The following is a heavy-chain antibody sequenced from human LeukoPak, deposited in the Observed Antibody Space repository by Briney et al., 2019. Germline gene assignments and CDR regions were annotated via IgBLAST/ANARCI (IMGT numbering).Heavy chain of an antibody. D-gene: IGHD2-15*01. J-gene: IGHJ4*01. V-gene: IGHV3-21*01. CDR2: LSSSNIYI. CDR1: GFTFSSYR. CDR3: ARAAAFRQYCGGGSCFNLDF. Sequence: PGGSLRLSCVASGFTFSSYRMTWVRQAPGKGLEWVSSLSSSNIYIDYADSVKGRFTISRDDAKNSLYLQMSSLRAEDTAVYYCARAAAFRQYCGGGSCFNLDFWGRGTLVTVSS.